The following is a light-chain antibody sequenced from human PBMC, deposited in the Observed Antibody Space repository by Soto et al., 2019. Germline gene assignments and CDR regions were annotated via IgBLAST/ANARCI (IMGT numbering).Light chain of an antibody. CDR2: EGN. J-gene: IGLJ2*01. CDR1: SPDIGTYYL. Sequence: QSALTQPASVSGAPGQSITISCTGTSPDIGTYYLVPWYQQHPGTAPKLLIYEGNKRPSGVSNRFSGSKSGNTASLTITGRQAEDDGDYYCSPYVGSGTNVVFGGGTKLTVL. CDR3: SPYVGSGTNVV. V-gene: IGLV2-23*01.